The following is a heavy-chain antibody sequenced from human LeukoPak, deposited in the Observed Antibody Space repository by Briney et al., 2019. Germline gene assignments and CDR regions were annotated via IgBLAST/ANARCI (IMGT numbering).Heavy chain of an antibody. J-gene: IGHJ6*02. CDR2: TYYRSKRYN. V-gene: IGHV6-1*01. D-gene: IGHD2-2*01. Sequence: SQTLSLTCAISGDSVSSNKAIWHWIRQSPSRGLEWLGRTYYRSKRYNDDALSVKSRVTISPDTSKNQFSLQLNSVTPEDTAVYYCARDRGTRYYYGMDVWGQGTTVIVSS. CDR3: ARDRGTRYYYGMDV. CDR1: GDSVSSNKAI.